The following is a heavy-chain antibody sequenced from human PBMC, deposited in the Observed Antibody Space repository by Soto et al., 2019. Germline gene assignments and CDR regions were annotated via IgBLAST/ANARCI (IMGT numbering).Heavy chain of an antibody. V-gene: IGHV1-18*01. CDR2: ISAYNGNT. Sequence: GASVKVSCKASGYTFTSYGISWVRQAPGQGLEWMGWISAYNGNTNYAQKLQGRVTMTTDTSTSTAYMELRSLRSDDTAVYYCARGEGSNQLLSGAFDPWGQGTLVTVSS. CDR3: ARGEGSNQLLSGAFDP. J-gene: IGHJ5*02. CDR1: GYTFTSYG. D-gene: IGHD2-2*01.